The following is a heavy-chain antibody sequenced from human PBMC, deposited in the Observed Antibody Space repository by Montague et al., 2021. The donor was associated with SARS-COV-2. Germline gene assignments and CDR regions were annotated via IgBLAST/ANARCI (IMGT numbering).Heavy chain of an antibody. Sequence: TLSLTCTVSGDSISSVTRCSWWIQPPAVKLLEFIGRIHSSGSTNYNPSLKSRVTISVDTSKNQFSLNLASVTAADTAVYYCARVGGNGYRFFDYWGQGSLVTVSS. V-gene: IGHV4-61*02. CDR1: GDSISSVTRC. D-gene: IGHD1-1*01. CDR2: IHSSGST. CDR3: ARVGGNGYRFFDY. J-gene: IGHJ4*02.